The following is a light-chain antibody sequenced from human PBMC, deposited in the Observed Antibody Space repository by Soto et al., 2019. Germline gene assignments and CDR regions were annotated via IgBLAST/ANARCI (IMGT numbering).Light chain of an antibody. Sequence: QSVLTQPRSVSGSPGQSVTISCTGTSSDVGAYNFVSWYQQHPGKAPKLLIYDVTKRPSGVPDRFSGSKSGNTASLTISGLQAEDEAEYYCCSYAGSSSLDVFGDGTKVTVL. CDR1: SSDVGAYNF. J-gene: IGLJ1*01. CDR3: CSYAGSSSLDV. CDR2: DVT. V-gene: IGLV2-11*01.